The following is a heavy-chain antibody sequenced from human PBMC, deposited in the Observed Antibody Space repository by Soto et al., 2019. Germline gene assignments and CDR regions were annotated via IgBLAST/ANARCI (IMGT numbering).Heavy chain of an antibody. J-gene: IGHJ4*02. CDR1: GGTFSSYV. V-gene: IGHV1-69*01. CDR3: SYSSSPLGFDF. CDR2: IIPMFEKT. D-gene: IGHD6-13*01. Sequence: QVQLVQSGAEVKKPGSSVKVSCKASGGTFSSYVISWVRQAPGQGLEWMGGIIPMFEKTTYAQRFQGRVTITADESTSTASMELSSLRSEDTAFYFFSYSSSPLGFDFWGQGTLVTVSS.